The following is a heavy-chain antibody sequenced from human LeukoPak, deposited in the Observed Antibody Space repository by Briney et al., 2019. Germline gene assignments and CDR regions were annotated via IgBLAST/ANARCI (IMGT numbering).Heavy chain of an antibody. CDR2: IIPIFGTA. J-gene: IGHJ4*02. CDR3: ARTHPMVYAIEAPPGY. Sequence: GASVKVSCKASGGTFSSYAISWVRQAPGQGLEWMGGIIPIFGTANYAQKFQGRVTITADESTSTAYMELSSLRSEDTAVYYCARTHPMVYAIEAPPGYWGQGTLVTVSS. V-gene: IGHV1-69*13. CDR1: GGTFSSYA. D-gene: IGHD2-8*01.